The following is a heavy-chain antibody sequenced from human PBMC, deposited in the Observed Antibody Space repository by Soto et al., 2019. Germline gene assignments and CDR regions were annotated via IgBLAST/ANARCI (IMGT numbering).Heavy chain of an antibody. Sequence: LSLTCAVYGGSFSGYYWSWIRQPPGKGLEWIGEINHSGSTNYNPSLKSRVTISVDTSKNQFSLKLSSVTAADTAVYYCARGAGNRHFDYWGQGTLVTVSS. V-gene: IGHV4-34*01. CDR3: ARGAGNRHFDY. CDR2: INHSGST. CDR1: GGSFSGYY. J-gene: IGHJ4*02. D-gene: IGHD6-19*01.